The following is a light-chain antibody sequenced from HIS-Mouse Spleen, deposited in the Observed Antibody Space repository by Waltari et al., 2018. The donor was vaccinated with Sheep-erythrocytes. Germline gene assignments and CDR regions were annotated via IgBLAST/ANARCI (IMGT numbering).Light chain of an antibody. CDR3: CSYAGSSYV. V-gene: IGLV2-23*01. CDR2: EGS. Sequence: QSALTQPASVSGSPGQSLTISCTVTSSDVGSYNLSSWYQQHPGKAPKLMIYEGSKRPSGVSNRFSGSKSGNTASLTISGLQAEDEADYYCCSYAGSSYVFGTGTKVTVL. CDR1: SSDVGSYNL. J-gene: IGLJ1*01.